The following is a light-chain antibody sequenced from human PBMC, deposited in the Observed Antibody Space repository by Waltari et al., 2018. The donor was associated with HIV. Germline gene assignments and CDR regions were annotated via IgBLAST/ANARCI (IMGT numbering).Light chain of an antibody. V-gene: IGLV1-44*01. CDR3: ASWDDSLNGPV. CDR1: TSNIGRNT. J-gene: IGLJ2*01. CDR2: GKN. Sequence: QSVLTQPPSASGAPEQRVTISCSGTTSNIGRNTVTWFQQFPGTAPKFLTYGKNQPPSCVPDRFCGSKSGTSASLAIWGLQSEDEADYYCASWDDSLNGPVFGGGTKLTVV.